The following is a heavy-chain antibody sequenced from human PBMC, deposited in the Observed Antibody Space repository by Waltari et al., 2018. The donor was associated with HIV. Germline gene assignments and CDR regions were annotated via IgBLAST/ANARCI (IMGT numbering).Heavy chain of an antibody. CDR1: GGTFSSYT. V-gene: IGHV1-69*02. Sequence: QVQLVQSGAEVKKPGSSVKVSCKASGGTFSSYTISWVRQAPGQGLEWMGRIIPILGIANYAQKFKGRVTITADKSTSTAYMELSSLRSEDTAVYYCARGGIVATNDWVYWGQGTLVTVSS. J-gene: IGHJ4*02. CDR2: IIPILGIA. D-gene: IGHD5-12*01. CDR3: ARGGIVATNDWVY.